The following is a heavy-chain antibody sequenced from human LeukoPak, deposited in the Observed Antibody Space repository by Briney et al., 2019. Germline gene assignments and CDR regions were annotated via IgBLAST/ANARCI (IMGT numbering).Heavy chain of an antibody. J-gene: IGHJ4*02. V-gene: IGHV3-30*18. CDR2: ISYDGSNK. Sequence: GRSLRRSCAASGFTFSSYGMHWVRQAPGKGLEWVAVISYDGSNKYYADSVKGRFTISRDNSKNTLYLQMNSLRAEDTAVYYCAKDQLEDYSSSWSPIDYWGQGTLVTVSS. D-gene: IGHD6-13*01. CDR1: GFTFSSYG. CDR3: AKDQLEDYSSSWSPIDY.